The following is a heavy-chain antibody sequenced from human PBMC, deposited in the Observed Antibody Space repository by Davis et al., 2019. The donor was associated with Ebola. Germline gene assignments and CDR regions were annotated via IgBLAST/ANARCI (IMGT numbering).Heavy chain of an antibody. CDR3: ARDEITARRDYYYYCGMDV. J-gene: IGHJ6*02. CDR2: IYYSGST. CDR1: AASVTSGASY. Sequence: SQTLSPTCTVPAASVTSGASYWSWLRQPPGKGLEWIGYIYYSGSTNYNPSLKSRVTISVDTSKNQFSLKLSSVTAADTAVYYCARDEITARRDYYYYCGMDVWGQGTTVTVSS. V-gene: IGHV4-61*08. D-gene: IGHD6-6*01.